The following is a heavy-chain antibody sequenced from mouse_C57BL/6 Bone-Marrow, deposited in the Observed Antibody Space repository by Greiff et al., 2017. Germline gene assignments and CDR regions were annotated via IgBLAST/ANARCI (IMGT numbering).Heavy chain of an antibody. CDR2: ISSGGIYT. V-gene: IGHV5-6*01. CDR3: ASDYDYDNYAMDY. J-gene: IGHJ4*01. D-gene: IGHD2-4*01. Sequence: EVKVVESGGDLVKPGGSLKLSCAASGFTFSSYGMSWVRQTPDKRLEWVATISSGGIYTYYPDSVKGRFTISRDNAKNTLYLQMSSLKSEDTAMYYCASDYDYDNYAMDYWGQGTSVTVSS. CDR1: GFTFSSYG.